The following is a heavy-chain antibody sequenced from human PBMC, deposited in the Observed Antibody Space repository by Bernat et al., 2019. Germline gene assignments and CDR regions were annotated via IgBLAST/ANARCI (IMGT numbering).Heavy chain of an antibody. D-gene: IGHD2-21*02. J-gene: IGHJ4*02. V-gene: IGHV4-59*01. CDR2: IYYSGST. CDR1: GGSISSYY. Sequence: QVQLQESGPGLVKPSETLSLTCTVSGGSISSYYWSWIRQPPGKGLEWIGYIYYSGSTNYNPSLKSRVTISVDTSKNQFSLKLSSVTAADTAVYYCASGGDPFDYWGQGTLVTVSS. CDR3: ASGGDPFDY.